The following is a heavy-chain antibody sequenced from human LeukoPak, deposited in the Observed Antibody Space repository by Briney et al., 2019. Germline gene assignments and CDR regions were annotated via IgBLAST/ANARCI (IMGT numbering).Heavy chain of an antibody. CDR2: IYTSGST. CDR1: GGSISSGSYY. J-gene: IGHJ4*02. D-gene: IGHD4-17*01. Sequence: PSETLSLTCTVSGGSISSGSYYWSWIRQPAGKGLEWIGRIYTSGSTNYNPSLKSRVTISVDTSKNQFSLKMTSVTAADTAVYYCARASHDYGDYSHFDYWGQGTLVTVSS. CDR3: ARASHDYGDYSHFDY. V-gene: IGHV4-61*02.